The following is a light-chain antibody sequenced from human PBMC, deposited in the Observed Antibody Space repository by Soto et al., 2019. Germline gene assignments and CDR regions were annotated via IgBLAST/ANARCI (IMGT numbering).Light chain of an antibody. V-gene: IGKV1-9*01. Sequence: IQLTQSPSSLSASVGDRVTITCRASQDINYYLAWYQQKPGTAPKLLIYAASTLQSGVPSRFSGSGSGTDFTPTISSLQPEDFATYFCQQLDSYPRTFGPGTKVDIK. J-gene: IGKJ3*01. CDR1: QDINYY. CDR2: AAS. CDR3: QQLDSYPRT.